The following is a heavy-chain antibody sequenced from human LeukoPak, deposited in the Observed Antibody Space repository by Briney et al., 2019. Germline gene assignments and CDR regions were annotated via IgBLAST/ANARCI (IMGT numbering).Heavy chain of an antibody. Sequence: QPGGSLRLSCAASGFTFNSYAMSWVRQAPGKGLEWVSSISGSGDNTYYADSVKDRFSISRDNSKTTVSLQMNSLRAEDTAVYYCAKGRGTAVTSAANYWGQGTLVTVSS. CDR1: GFTFNSYA. V-gene: IGHV3-23*01. CDR3: AKGRGTAVTSAANY. J-gene: IGHJ4*02. CDR2: ISGSGDNT. D-gene: IGHD4-17*01.